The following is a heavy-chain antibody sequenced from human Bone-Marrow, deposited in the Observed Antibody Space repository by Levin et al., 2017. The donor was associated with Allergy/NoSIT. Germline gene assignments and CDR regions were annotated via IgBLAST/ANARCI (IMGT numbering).Heavy chain of an antibody. CDR3: ARGDGYNPFDY. CDR2: IWYDGSNK. CDR1: GFTFSSYG. J-gene: IGHJ4*02. Sequence: GESLKISCAASGFTFSSYGMHWVRQAPGKGLEWVAVIWYDGSNKYYADSVKGRFTISRDNSKNTLYLQMNSLRAEDTAVYYCARGDGYNPFDYWGQGTLVTVSS. D-gene: IGHD5-24*01. V-gene: IGHV3-33*01.